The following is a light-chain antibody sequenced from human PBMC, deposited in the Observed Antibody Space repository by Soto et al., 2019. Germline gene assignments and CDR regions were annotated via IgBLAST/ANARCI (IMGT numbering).Light chain of an antibody. CDR1: SSDVGRYNL. Sequence: QSALTQPRSVSGSPGQSVTIPCTGTSSDVGRYNLVSWYQQHPGEVPKLIMYDVSQRPSGVPDRFSGSKSGTSASLAISGLQSEDEADYYCAAWDDSRNGHWVFGGGTKLTVL. CDR3: AAWDDSRNGHWV. CDR2: DVS. V-gene: IGLV2-11*01. J-gene: IGLJ3*02.